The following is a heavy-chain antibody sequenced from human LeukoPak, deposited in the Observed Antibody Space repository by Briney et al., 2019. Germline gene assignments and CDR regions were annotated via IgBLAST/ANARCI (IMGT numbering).Heavy chain of an antibody. CDR2: IYYSGST. Sequence: SETLSLTCTVSNGSISSYYWSWIRQPPGKGLEWIGYIYYSGSTNYNPSLRSRVTVSVDTSNNQFSLKLSSVTAADTAVYYCARASFYGDYRHWYFDLWGRGTLVTVSS. CDR3: ARASFYGDYRHWYFDL. CDR1: NGSISSYY. J-gene: IGHJ2*01. V-gene: IGHV4-59*08. D-gene: IGHD4-17*01.